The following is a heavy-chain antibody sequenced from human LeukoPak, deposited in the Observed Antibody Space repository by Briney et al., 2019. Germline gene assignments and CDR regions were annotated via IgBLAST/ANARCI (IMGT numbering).Heavy chain of an antibody. CDR1: GFSFSSHS. V-gene: IGHV3-48*01. CDR3: AREGGYSSSWYGY. Sequence: GGSLRLSCAASGFSFSSHSMNWVRQAPGKVLEWVSYISRSSSTIYYADSVKGRFTISRDNAKNSLYLQMNSLRAEDTAVYYCAREGGYSSSWYGYWGQGTLVTVSS. D-gene: IGHD6-13*01. J-gene: IGHJ4*02. CDR2: ISRSSSTI.